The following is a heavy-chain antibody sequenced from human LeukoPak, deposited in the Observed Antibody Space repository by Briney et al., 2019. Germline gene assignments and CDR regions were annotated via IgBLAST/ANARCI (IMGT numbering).Heavy chain of an antibody. Sequence: SVKVSCMASGGTFNNYSISWVRQAPGQGLECMGRIIPILGIANYTQKFQGRVTITADKSTSTTYMELSTLRSEDPAVYYCARGGTPAVGTYYYYDGMDVWGQGTTVTVS. D-gene: IGHD1-26*01. CDR1: GGTFNNYS. CDR2: IIPILGIA. V-gene: IGHV1-69*02. CDR3: ARGGTPAVGTYYYYDGMDV. J-gene: IGHJ6*02.